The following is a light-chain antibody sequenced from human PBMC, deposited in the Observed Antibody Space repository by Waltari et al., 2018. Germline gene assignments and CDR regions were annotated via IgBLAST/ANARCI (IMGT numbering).Light chain of an antibody. V-gene: IGKV3-15*01. CDR2: VAS. Sequence: EIVMTQSPATLSVSPGERATLSCRASQSVSSKLLWYQQKPGQPTRLLIYVASTRATDIPARFSGSGSGTEFTLTISGLQSEDFAVYYCQQYNNWPYTFGQGTKLEIK. CDR1: QSVSSK. J-gene: IGKJ2*01. CDR3: QQYNNWPYT.